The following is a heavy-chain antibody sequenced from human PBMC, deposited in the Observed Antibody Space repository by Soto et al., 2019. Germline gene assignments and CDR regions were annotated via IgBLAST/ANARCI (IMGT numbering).Heavy chain of an antibody. V-gene: IGHV1-69*04. CDR1: GGTFSSYT. Sequence: SVKVSCKASGGTFSSYTIIWVRQAPGQGLEWMGRIIPILGIANYAQKFQGRVTITADKSTSTAYMELSSLRSEDTAVYYCARDQIDDILTEHYYGMDVWGQGTTVTVSS. CDR2: IIPILGIA. D-gene: IGHD3-9*01. CDR3: ARDQIDDILTEHYYGMDV. J-gene: IGHJ6*02.